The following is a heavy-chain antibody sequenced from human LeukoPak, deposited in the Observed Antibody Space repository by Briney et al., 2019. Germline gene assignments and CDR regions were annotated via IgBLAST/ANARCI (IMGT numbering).Heavy chain of an antibody. CDR3: ARLVLLWFGDQDGMDV. V-gene: IGHV1-18*01. CDR1: GYTFTIYG. J-gene: IGHJ6*02. Sequence: ASVKVSCKASGYTFTIYGISLVSQAPGPRLESLGWISAYNGNTNCAQKLQGRGNMNTDTSTSPAYMELRSLRSDDTSVYYCARLVLLWFGDQDGMDVWGQGTTVTVSS. CDR2: ISAYNGNT. D-gene: IGHD3-10*01.